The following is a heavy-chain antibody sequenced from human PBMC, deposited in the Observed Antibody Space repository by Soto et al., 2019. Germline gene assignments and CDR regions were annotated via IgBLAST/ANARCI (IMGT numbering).Heavy chain of an antibody. CDR2: IFSNDEK. Sequence: SGPTLVNPTETLTLTCTVSGFSLSNARMGVSWIRQPPGKALEWLAHIFSNDEKSYSTSLKSRLTISKDTSKSQVVLTMINMDPVDTATYYCARTLLGEDYYYGMDVWGQGTTVTVSS. J-gene: IGHJ6*02. CDR1: GFSLSNARMG. D-gene: IGHD2-8*02. CDR3: ARTLLGEDYYYGMDV. V-gene: IGHV2-26*01.